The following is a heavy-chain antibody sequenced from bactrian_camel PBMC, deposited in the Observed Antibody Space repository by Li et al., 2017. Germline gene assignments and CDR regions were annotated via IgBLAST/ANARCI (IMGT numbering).Heavy chain of an antibody. D-gene: IGHD6*01. CDR1: GEPGELNA. J-gene: IGHJ4*01. Sequence: HVQLVESGGDSVQAGGSLRLSCAISGEPGELNAMAWFRQVPGKEREGVAALDSDSSASYADSVQGRFTISRDSAKNTVYLQMNNLQPEDTATYYCGEGRGSRGEHCYSLNYWGQGTQVTVS. CDR2: LDSDSSA. V-gene: IGHV3S53*01. CDR3: GEGRGSRGEHCYSLNY.